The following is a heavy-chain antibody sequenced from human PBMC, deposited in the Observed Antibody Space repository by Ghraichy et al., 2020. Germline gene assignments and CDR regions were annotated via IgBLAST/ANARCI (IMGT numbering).Heavy chain of an antibody. CDR1: GFTFSRYA. CDR3: AKEGRHTGYFDY. J-gene: IGHJ4*02. D-gene: IGHD3-10*01. Sequence: GGSLRLSCAASGFTFSRYAMSWVRQAPGKGLEWVSAISGCGGSTYYADSVKGRFTISRDNSKNTLYLQMNSLRAEDTAVYYCAKEGRHTGYFDYWGQGTLVTVSS. CDR2: ISGCGGST. V-gene: IGHV3-23*01.